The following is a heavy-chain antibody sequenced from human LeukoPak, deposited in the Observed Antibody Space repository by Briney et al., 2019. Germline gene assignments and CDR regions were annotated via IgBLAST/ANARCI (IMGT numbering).Heavy chain of an antibody. CDR3: ARGGNTQYYYDSSGYYHFDY. CDR1: GYTFTSYD. CDR2: ISAYNGNT. V-gene: IGHV1-18*01. D-gene: IGHD3-22*01. J-gene: IGHJ4*02. Sequence: ASVKVSCKASGYTFTSYDINWVRQATGQGLKWMGWISAYNGNTNYAQKLQGRVTMTTDTSTSTAYMELRSLRSDDTAVYYCARGGNTQYYYDSSGYYHFDYWGQGTLVTVSS.